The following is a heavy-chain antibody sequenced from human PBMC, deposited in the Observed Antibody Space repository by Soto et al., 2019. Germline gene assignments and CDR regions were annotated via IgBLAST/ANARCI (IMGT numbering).Heavy chain of an antibody. Sequence: PSETLSLTCTVSGGSMKSYYWSWIRQPPGKGLEWIGYIYYSGSTNYNPSLKSRVTISVDTSKNQFSLKLSSVTAADTAVYYCARESGIAARSKYYYYYMDVWGKGTTVTVSS. V-gene: IGHV4-59*01. CDR2: IYYSGST. D-gene: IGHD6-13*01. CDR1: GGSMKSYY. J-gene: IGHJ6*03. CDR3: ARESGIAARSKYYYYYMDV.